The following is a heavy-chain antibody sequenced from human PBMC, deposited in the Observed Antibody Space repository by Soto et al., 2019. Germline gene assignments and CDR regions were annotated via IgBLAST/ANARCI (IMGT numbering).Heavy chain of an antibody. V-gene: IGHV3-30*18. CDR3: AKDRSRVYYYYYGMDV. CDR2: ISYDGSNK. J-gene: IGHJ6*02. Sequence: QVQLVEPGGGVVQPGRSLRLSCAASGFTFSSYGMHWVRQAPGKGLEWVAVISYDGSNKYYADSVKGRFTISRDNSKNTLYLQMNSLRAEDTAVYYCAKDRSRVYYYYYGMDVWGQGTTVTVSS. CDR1: GFTFSSYG.